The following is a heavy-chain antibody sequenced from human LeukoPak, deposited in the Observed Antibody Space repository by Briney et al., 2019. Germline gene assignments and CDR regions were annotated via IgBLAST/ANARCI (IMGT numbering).Heavy chain of an antibody. CDR2: IIPLFGIA. V-gene: IGHV1-69*04. CDR3: ARHRRGYSYGSDY. CDR1: GGTFSSYA. D-gene: IGHD5-18*01. Sequence: SVKVSCKASGGTFSSYAISWVRQAPGQGLEWIGRIIPLFGIANYAQKFQGRVTITADKSTSTAYMELSSLRSEDTAVYYCARHRRGYSYGSDYWGQGTLVTVSS. J-gene: IGHJ4*02.